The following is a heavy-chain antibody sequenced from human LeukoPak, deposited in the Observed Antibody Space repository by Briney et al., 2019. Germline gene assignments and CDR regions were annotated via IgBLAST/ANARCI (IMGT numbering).Heavy chain of an antibody. CDR1: GFTFSSYA. CDR2: ISYDGSNK. D-gene: IGHD6-13*01. Sequence: PGGSLRLSCAASGFTFSSYAMHWVRQAPGKGLEWVAVISYDGSNKYYADSVKGRFTISRDNSKNTLYLQMNSLRAEDTAVYYRARAPGHGHSSSWHEGGYWGQGTLVTVSS. J-gene: IGHJ4*02. CDR3: ARAPGHGHSSSWHEGGY. V-gene: IGHV3-30-3*01.